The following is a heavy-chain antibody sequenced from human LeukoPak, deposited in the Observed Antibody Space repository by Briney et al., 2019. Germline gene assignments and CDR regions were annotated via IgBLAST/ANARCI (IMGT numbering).Heavy chain of an antibody. CDR1: GGSISSYY. CDR2: IYTSGST. J-gene: IGHJ4*02. CDR3: ASAHDYGDYGY. D-gene: IGHD4-17*01. Sequence: PSETLSLTCTVSGGSISSYYWSWIRQPAGKGPEWIGRIYTSGSTNYNPSLKSRVTMSVNTSKNQFSLKLSSVTAADTAVYYCASAHDYGDYGYWGQGTLVTVSS. V-gene: IGHV4-4*07.